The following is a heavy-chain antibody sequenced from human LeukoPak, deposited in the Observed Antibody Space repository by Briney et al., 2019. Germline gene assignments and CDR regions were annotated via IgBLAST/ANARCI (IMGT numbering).Heavy chain of an antibody. D-gene: IGHD6-13*01. Sequence: GGSLRLSCAASGFTFNDYYMSWIRQAPGKELEWISYIGSSGGSINYADSVKGRFTISRDNAKNSLSLQMNSLRAEDTAVYYCVRGRTSGSSWPFDYWGQGTLVTVSS. CDR3: VRGRTSGSSWPFDY. J-gene: IGHJ4*02. V-gene: IGHV3-11*04. CDR1: GFTFNDYY. CDR2: IGSSGGSI.